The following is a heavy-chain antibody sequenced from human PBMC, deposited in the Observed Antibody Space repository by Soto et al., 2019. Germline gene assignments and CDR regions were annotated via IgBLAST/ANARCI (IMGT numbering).Heavy chain of an antibody. Sequence: GGSLILSCAASGFTFSSYFMHWVRQAPGKGLEWVAVISYDGSNKYYADSVKGRFTISRDNSNNTLFLQVNSLRAEDAAVYYCAKGPYYHDSSGRPNGYFDHWGKGALVTVSS. J-gene: IGHJ4*02. CDR2: ISYDGSNK. D-gene: IGHD3-22*01. CDR3: AKGPYYHDSSGRPNGYFDH. V-gene: IGHV3-30*18. CDR1: GFTFSSYF.